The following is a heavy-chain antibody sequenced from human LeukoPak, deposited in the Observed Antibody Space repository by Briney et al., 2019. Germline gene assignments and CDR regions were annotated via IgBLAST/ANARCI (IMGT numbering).Heavy chain of an antibody. D-gene: IGHD4-17*01. CDR3: ATGATPPRC. V-gene: IGHV3-7*01. Sequence: GGSLRLSCIASGFNFRTYWMSWVRHAPGKGLEWVANIKQDGSEKFYLESVRGRFTISRDNAEKSVFLEMNNLRAGDTATYYCATGATPPRCWGQGVQVIVSS. CDR2: IKQDGSEK. J-gene: IGHJ4*02. CDR1: GFNFRTYW.